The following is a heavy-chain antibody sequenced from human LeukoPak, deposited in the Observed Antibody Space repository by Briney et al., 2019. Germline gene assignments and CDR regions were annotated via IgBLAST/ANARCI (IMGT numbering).Heavy chain of an antibody. Sequence: ASVKVSCKASGYTFTNNFMHWVRQAPGQGLEWMGIINPSGDNTWYAQKFQGGVTMTRDMATSTDYMEVSSLRSEDTAVYYCARDNSVGDSAWWFDPWGQGTLVTVSS. CDR2: INPSGDNT. D-gene: IGHD5-12*01. CDR1: GYTFTNNF. CDR3: ARDNSVGDSAWWFDP. V-gene: IGHV1-46*01. J-gene: IGHJ5*02.